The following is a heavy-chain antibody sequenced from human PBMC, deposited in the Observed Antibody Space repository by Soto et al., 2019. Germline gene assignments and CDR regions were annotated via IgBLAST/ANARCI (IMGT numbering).Heavy chain of an antibody. V-gene: IGHV3-74*01. CDR1: GFTFSSYW. D-gene: IGHD2-15*01. CDR3: ARVCTGGSCYQFDS. CDR2: INGDGSNT. Sequence: EVHLVESGGGLVQPGGSLSLSCAASGFTFSSYWMHWVRQAPGKGLMWVSRINGDGSNTNYADSVKGRFTISRDNAKNTLDLQMNSLRADDTAVYYCARVCTGGSCYQFDSWGQGTLVTVSS. J-gene: IGHJ4*02.